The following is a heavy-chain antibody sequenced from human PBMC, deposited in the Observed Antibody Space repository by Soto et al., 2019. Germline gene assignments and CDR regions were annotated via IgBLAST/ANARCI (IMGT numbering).Heavy chain of an antibody. V-gene: IGHV1-69*06. CDR2: TIPAFGTA. D-gene: IGHD1-1*01. CDR1: GAGDTFSNYG. Sequence: QVHLVQSGAEVKSPGSAVKVSCKVSGAGDTFSNYGLNWMRQAPGQGLEWMGGTIPAFGTANYAQKFQGRVTLPGETSTTTAYMELSSVRSDDTAVYYCWRHDKTALPPLDSWGQGTLVSVSS. CDR3: WRHDKTALPPLDS. J-gene: IGHJ4*02.